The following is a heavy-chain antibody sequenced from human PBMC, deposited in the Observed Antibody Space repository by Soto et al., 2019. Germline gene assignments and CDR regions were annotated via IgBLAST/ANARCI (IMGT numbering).Heavy chain of an antibody. Sequence: GGSLRLSCAASGFTFSGHSLNWIRQAPGKGLEWIAYMTASGVTMYADSVKGRFTISRDNAKNSLYLQMDSLRVEDTAVYYCARDGGASTFDFDSWGQGTLVTSPQ. CDR3: ARDGGASTFDFDS. D-gene: IGHD3-10*01. CDR1: GFTFSGHS. V-gene: IGHV3-48*04. J-gene: IGHJ4*02. CDR2: MTASGVTM.